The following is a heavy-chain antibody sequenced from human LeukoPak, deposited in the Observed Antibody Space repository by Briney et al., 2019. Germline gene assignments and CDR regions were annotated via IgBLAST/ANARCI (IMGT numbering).Heavy chain of an antibody. Sequence: ASVKVSCKASGYTFTGYYMPWVRQAPGQGLEWMGWINPNSGGTNYAQKFQGRVTMTRDTSISTAYMELSRLRSDDTAVYYCARVGAVAEYFDYWGQGTLVTVSS. CDR3: ARVGAVAEYFDY. V-gene: IGHV1-2*02. CDR2: INPNSGGT. J-gene: IGHJ4*02. D-gene: IGHD6-19*01. CDR1: GYTFTGYY.